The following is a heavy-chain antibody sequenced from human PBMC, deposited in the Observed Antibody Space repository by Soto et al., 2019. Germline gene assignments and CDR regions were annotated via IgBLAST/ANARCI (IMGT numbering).Heavy chain of an antibody. Sequence: QVQLQESGPGLVKPSQTLSLPCTVSGGSISSGGYYWSWLRQHPGKGLEWIGYIYSSGSTYYNPSLKIRVTISVDTSKNQFALKLSSVTAADTAVYYCARVSGTKGSKGDAFDIWGQGTMVTVSS. CDR3: ARVSGTKGSKGDAFDI. CDR2: IYSSGST. V-gene: IGHV4-31*03. CDR1: GGSISSGGYY. J-gene: IGHJ3*02. D-gene: IGHD3-10*01.